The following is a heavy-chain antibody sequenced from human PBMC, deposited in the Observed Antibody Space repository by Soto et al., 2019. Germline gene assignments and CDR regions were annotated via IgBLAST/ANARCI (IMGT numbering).Heavy chain of an antibody. V-gene: IGHV1-8*01. J-gene: IGHJ4*02. CDR1: GYTFTSYD. Sequence: QVQLVQSGAEVKKPGASVKVSCKASGYTFTSYDINWVRQATGQGLEWMGWMNPNSGNTGYAQKFQGRVTMTRNTSISTAYMELSSLRCEDTAVYYCAAGLFGMITFGGVQDYWGQGTLVTVSS. D-gene: IGHD3-16*01. CDR3: AAGLFGMITFGGVQDY. CDR2: MNPNSGNT.